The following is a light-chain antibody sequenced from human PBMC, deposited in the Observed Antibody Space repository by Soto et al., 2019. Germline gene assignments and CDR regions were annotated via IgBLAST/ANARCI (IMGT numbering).Light chain of an antibody. J-gene: IGKJ5*01. Sequence: DIQMTQSPSSLSASVGDRVTITCRASQAISNRVAWYQQKPGKAPKLLINDASSLKSGVPSRFSGSGSGTEFTLTISSLQPDDFATYYCQQSYSTPITFGQGTRLEI. CDR1: QAISNR. V-gene: IGKV1-5*01. CDR2: DAS. CDR3: QQSYSTPIT.